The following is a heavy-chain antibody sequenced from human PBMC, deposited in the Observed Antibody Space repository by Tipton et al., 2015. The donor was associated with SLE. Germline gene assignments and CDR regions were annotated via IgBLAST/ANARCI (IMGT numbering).Heavy chain of an antibody. D-gene: IGHD2-15*01. V-gene: IGHV3-48*01. J-gene: IGHJ4*02. CDR3: ARVNVLPDRPPGVVVVAATRGDY. CDR1: GFTFSSYN. Sequence: GSLRLSCAASGFTFSSYNMNWVRQAPGKGLEWVSYISSSSSTLYYADSVKGRFTISRDNAKNSLYLQMNSLRAEDTAVYYCARVNVLPDRPPGVVVVAATRGDYWGQGTLVTVSS. CDR2: ISSSSSTL.